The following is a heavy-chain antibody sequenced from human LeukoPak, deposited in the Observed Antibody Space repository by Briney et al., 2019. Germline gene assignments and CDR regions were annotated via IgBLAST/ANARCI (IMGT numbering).Heavy chain of an antibody. V-gene: IGHV1-69*13. CDR2: IIPIFGTT. CDR3: ARGYDSSGYYYSY. CDR1: GGTFSSYA. Sequence: SVKVSCKASGGTFSSYAISWVRQAPGQGLEWMGGIIPIFGTTNYAQKFQGRVTVTADESTSTAYLELSSLRSEDTAVYYCARGYDSSGYYYSYWGQGTLVTVSS. J-gene: IGHJ4*02. D-gene: IGHD3-22*01.